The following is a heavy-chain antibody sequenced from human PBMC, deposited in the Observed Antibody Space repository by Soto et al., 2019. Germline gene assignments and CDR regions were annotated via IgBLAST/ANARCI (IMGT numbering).Heavy chain of an antibody. V-gene: IGHV3-53*02. CDR3: AGTYYGPVGGSDC. CDR1: GFTVSSNY. D-gene: IGHD3-3*01. J-gene: IGHJ4*02. CDR2: IYSGGST. Sequence: EVQLVETGGGLIQPGGSLRLSCAASGFTVSSNYMSWVRQAPGKGLEWVSVIYSGGSTYYADSVKGRFTISRDNSKNTLYLQMNSLRADDTAVYHCAGTYYGPVGGSDCWGPGTLVTASS.